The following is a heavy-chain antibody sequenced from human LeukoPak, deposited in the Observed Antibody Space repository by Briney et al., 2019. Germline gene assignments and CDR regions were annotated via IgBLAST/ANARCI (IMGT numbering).Heavy chain of an antibody. Sequence: PGGSLRLSCAASGFTFSSYAMSWVRQAPGKGLEWVSGISGSGDNTYYADSVKGRFTISRDNSKNTLYLQMNSLRAEDTAVYYCARSMTTVWLDYWGQGTLVTVSS. CDR2: ISGSGDNT. CDR3: ARSMTTVWLDY. CDR1: GFTFSSYA. D-gene: IGHD4-11*01. V-gene: IGHV3-23*01. J-gene: IGHJ4*02.